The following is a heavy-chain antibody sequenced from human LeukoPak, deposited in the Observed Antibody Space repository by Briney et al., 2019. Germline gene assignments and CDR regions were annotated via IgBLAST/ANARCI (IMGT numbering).Heavy chain of an antibody. CDR3: AAYDYVWGSYRSFDP. V-gene: IGHV3-23*01. CDR2: ISGSGGST. D-gene: IGHD3-16*02. Sequence: GGSLRLSCAASGFTFSNYAMNWVRQAPGKGLEWVSTISGSGGSTYYADSVKGRFTISRDTSKNSLYLQMNSLRAEDTAVYYCAAYDYVWGSYRSFDPWGQGTLVTVSS. CDR1: GFTFSNYA. J-gene: IGHJ5*02.